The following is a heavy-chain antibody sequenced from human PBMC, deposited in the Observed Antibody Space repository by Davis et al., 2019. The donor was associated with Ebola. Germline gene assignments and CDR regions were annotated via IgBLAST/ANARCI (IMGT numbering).Heavy chain of an antibody. CDR1: GYSINRGFT. CDR2: IYHSGST. Sequence: SETLSLICTVSGYSINRGFTWGWIRQPPGKGLEWIGSIYHSGSTNYSPSLKSRVTISADTSKNQFSLRLKSVTAADTAMYYCARDYVYWGQGILVTVSS. CDR3: ARDYVY. J-gene: IGHJ4*02. V-gene: IGHV4-38-2*02. D-gene: IGHD1-14*01.